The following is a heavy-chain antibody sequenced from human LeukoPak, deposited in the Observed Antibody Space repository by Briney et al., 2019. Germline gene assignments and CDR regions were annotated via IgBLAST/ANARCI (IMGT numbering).Heavy chain of an antibody. Sequence: GGSLRLSCAASGFTFSTYDMNWVRRAPGKGLEWVSSISSSSSYIYYADSVKGRFTISRDNAKNSLYLQMHSLRAEDTAVYYCAREYSSSSAYYGMDVWGQGTTVTVSS. CDR2: ISSSSSYI. V-gene: IGHV3-21*01. CDR1: GFTFSTYD. J-gene: IGHJ6*02. D-gene: IGHD6-6*01. CDR3: AREYSSSSAYYGMDV.